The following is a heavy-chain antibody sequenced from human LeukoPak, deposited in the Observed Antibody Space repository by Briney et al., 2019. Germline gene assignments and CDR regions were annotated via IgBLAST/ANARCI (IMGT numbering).Heavy chain of an antibody. J-gene: IGHJ4*02. CDR2: ISGSGGST. V-gene: IGHV3-23*01. CDR1: GFTFDSYA. D-gene: IGHD6-6*01. Sequence: PGGCLRLSCSASGFTFDSYAMSWVRQAPGKGLELVSAISGSGGSTSYADSVKARFTISRDNSKNTLYLQMNSLSADDTAVYYCAKVQHYSTSSSLYYFHYWGQGTLVTVSS. CDR3: AKVQHYSTSSSLYYFHY.